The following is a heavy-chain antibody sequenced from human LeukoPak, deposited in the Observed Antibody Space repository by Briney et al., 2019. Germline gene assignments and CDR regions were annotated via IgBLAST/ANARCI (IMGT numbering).Heavy chain of an antibody. CDR1: GYSFTSYW. J-gene: IGHJ4*02. Sequence: GESLKISCRVSGYSFTSYWIGWVRQMPGKGLEWMGIIYPGDSDTRYSPSFQGQVTISADKSISTAYLQWSSLKASDTAMYYCARQLWLNSFDYWGQGTLVTVSS. CDR2: IYPGDSDT. D-gene: IGHD5-18*01. CDR3: ARQLWLNSFDY. V-gene: IGHV5-51*01.